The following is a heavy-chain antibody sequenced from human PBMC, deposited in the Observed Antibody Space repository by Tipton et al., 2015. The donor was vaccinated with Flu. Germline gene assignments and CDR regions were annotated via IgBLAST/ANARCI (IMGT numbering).Heavy chain of an antibody. CDR3: ARARDYGDRGGGWFDP. D-gene: IGHD4-17*01. CDR1: GGSSSGYF. J-gene: IGHJ5*02. CDR2: INHIGNT. Sequence: TLSLTCSVYGGSSSGYFWTWIRQPPGMGLEWIGDINHIGNTNTNPSLKSRVTISIDTSKSQFFLDLTSMTAADTGIYYCARARDYGDRGGGWFDPWGQGTLVTVSS. V-gene: IGHV4-34*01.